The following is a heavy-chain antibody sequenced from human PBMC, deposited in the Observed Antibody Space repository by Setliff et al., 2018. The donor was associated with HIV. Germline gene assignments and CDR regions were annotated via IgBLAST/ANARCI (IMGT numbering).Heavy chain of an antibody. Sequence: GGSLRLSCAASGFTFSSYGFHWVRQAPGKGLEWVPVSSYDGSNQYYEDSLKGRFTSSSDKSKNTLFLQMNSLRAEDTAVYYCARVGGNSYGFDYVDVWGKGTTVTVSS. CDR1: GFTFSSYG. J-gene: IGHJ6*03. V-gene: IGHV3-30*04. D-gene: IGHD5-18*01. CDR3: ARVGGNSYGFDYVDV. CDR2: SSYDGSNQ.